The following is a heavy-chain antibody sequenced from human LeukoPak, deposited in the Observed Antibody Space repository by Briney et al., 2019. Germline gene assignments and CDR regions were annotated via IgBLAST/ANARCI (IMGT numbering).Heavy chain of an antibody. J-gene: IGHJ4*02. CDR3: ARGLSGYASSLGY. V-gene: IGHV3-48*01. D-gene: IGHD6-6*01. Sequence: ETGGSLRLSCAASGFTFSSYSMNWVRQAPGKGLEWVSYISSSSSTIYYADSVKGRFTISRDNAKNSLYLQMNSLRAEDTAVYYCARGLSGYASSLGYWVQGTLVTVSA. CDR1: GFTFSSYS. CDR2: ISSSSSTI.